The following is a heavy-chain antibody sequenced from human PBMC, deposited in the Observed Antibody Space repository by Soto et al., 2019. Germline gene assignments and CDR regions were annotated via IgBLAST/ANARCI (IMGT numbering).Heavy chain of an antibody. D-gene: IGHD2-2*02. CDR2: ISTSGSYT. CDR3: ARDQVPAAIGYYYYGMDV. Sequence: AGGSLRLSCAASGFTFSTYSMNWVRQAPGKGLEWVSSISTSGSYTYYADSVKGRFTISRDNAKNSVDLQMNSLRAEDTAVYYCARDQVPAAIGYYYYGMDVWGQGTTVTVSS. J-gene: IGHJ6*02. CDR1: GFTFSTYS. V-gene: IGHV3-21*01.